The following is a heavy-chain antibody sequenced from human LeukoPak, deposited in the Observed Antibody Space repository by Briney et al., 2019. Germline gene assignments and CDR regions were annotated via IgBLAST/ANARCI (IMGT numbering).Heavy chain of an antibody. CDR2: ISAYNGHT. CDR1: GYIFTSYG. D-gene: IGHD3-22*01. V-gene: IGHV1-18*01. J-gene: IGHJ4*02. Sequence: GASVKVSCKASGYIFTSYGISWVRQAPGQGLEGMGWISAYNGHTRYVQKLQDRVTMTTDTSTSTAYMDLRSLRSDDTAVYYCARDLTHRRNYDNSGYQIVPAFWGQGTLVTVSS. CDR3: ARDLTHRRNYDNSGYQIVPAF.